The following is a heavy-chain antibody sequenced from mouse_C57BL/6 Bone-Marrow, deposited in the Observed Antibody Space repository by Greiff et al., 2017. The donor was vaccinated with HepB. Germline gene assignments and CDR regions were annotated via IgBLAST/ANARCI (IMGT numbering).Heavy chain of an antibody. CDR2: INYDGSST. D-gene: IGHD1-1*01. CDR3: ARKRNYYAQFDY. CDR1: GFTFSDYY. V-gene: IGHV5-16*01. Sequence: EVKLVESEGGLVQPGSSMKLSCTASGFTFSDYYMAWVRQVPEKGLEWVANINYDGSSTYYLDSLKSRFIISRDNAKNILYLQMSSLKSEDTATYYCARKRNYYAQFDYWGQGTTLTVSS. J-gene: IGHJ2*01.